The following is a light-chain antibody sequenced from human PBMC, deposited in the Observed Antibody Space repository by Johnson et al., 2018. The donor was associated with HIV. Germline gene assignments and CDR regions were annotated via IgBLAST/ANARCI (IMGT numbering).Light chain of an antibody. J-gene: IGLJ1*01. CDR3: GTWDSRLGGC. CDR1: SSNIGNNY. CDR2: DNN. V-gene: IGLV1-51*01. Sequence: QSVLTQPPSVSAAPGQKVTISCSGSSSNIGNNYVSWYQQLPGTAPKLLIYDNNKRPSGIPDRFSGSKYGPSATLGIAGLPTGDEAAYYCGTWDSRLGGCFGTGTKVTVL.